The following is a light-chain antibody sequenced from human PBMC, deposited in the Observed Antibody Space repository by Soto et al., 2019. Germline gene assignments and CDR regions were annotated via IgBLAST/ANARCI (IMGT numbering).Light chain of an antibody. Sequence: DIQMTQSPSSLSASVGDRVTITCRASQDISNYLAWYQQKPGKDPNLLIYAASTLQSGVPSRFSGSGSGTDFTLTISSLQPEDVATYYCQKYNSAPPVTFGGGTKVEIK. CDR1: QDISNY. J-gene: IGKJ4*01. V-gene: IGKV1-27*01. CDR3: QKYNSAPPVT. CDR2: AAS.